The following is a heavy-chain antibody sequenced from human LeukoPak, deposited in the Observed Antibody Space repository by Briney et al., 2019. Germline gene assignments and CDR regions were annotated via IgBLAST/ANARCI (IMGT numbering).Heavy chain of an antibody. D-gene: IGHD2-2*01. J-gene: IGHJ6*03. CDR1: GGSISSYY. CDR2: IYSSGST. V-gene: IGHV4-4*09. CDR3: ATLNIVVVPAAMYYYYYMDV. Sequence: SETLSLTCTVSGGSISSYYWSWIRQPPGKGLEWIGYIYSSGSTNYNASLKSRGTISVDTSTNQLSLKLSSVTAANTPVYYCATLNIVVVPAAMYYYYYMDVWGKGTTVTVSS.